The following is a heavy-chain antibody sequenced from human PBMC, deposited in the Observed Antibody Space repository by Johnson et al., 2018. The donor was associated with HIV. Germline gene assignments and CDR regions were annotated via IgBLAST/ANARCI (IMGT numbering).Heavy chain of an antibody. D-gene: IGHD3-10*01. Sequence: VQLVESGGGVVQVGRSLRLSCEASGFTFSSYWMHWVRQVPGKGLVWVSGIYSGGSTYYADSVKGRFTISRDNSKNTLYLQMNSLRAEDTAVYYCARDSFFEELNAFDIWGQGTMVTVSS. CDR3: ARDSFFEELNAFDI. V-gene: IGHV3-66*01. CDR2: IYSGGST. CDR1: GFTFSSYW. J-gene: IGHJ3*02.